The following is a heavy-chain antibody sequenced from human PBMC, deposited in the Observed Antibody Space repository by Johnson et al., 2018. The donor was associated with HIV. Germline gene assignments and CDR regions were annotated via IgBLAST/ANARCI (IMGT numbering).Heavy chain of an antibody. Sequence: VQLVESGGGLVQPGRSLRLSCGASGFTFDDYGMSWVRQAPGKGLELVSGINWNGGSRGYAGSVKGRFTISRDNAKNFLYLQMNGLRAEDTALYYCAREAGSSLSFDIWGQGTMVTVSS. J-gene: IGHJ3*02. V-gene: IGHV3-20*04. CDR2: INWNGGSR. D-gene: IGHD6-13*01. CDR3: AREAGSSLSFDI. CDR1: GFTFDDYG.